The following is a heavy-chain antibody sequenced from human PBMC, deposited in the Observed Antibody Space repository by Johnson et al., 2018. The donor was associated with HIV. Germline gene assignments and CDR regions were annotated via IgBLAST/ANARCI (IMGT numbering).Heavy chain of an antibody. J-gene: IGHJ3*02. CDR1: GFTFDDYA. V-gene: IGHV3-9*01. Sequence: QLVESGGGLIHPGGSLRLSCVASGFTFDDYAMHWVRQAPGKGLEWVSGISWNSGSIGYADSVKGRFTISRDNAKNSLYLQMNSLRAEDTALYYCAKERGIVVVRDAFDIWGQGTMVTVSS. D-gene: IGHD3-22*01. CDR2: ISWNSGSI. CDR3: AKERGIVVVRDAFDI.